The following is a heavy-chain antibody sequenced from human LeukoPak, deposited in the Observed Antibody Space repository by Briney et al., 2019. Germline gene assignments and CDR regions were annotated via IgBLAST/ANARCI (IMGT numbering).Heavy chain of an antibody. J-gene: IGHJ4*02. Sequence: GGSLRLSCAASGFTFSSYGMHWVRQAPGKGLEWVAVIWYDGSNKYCADSVKGRFTISRDNSKNTLYLQMNSLRAEDTAVYYCARDRYSGEGFDYWGQGTLVTVSS. D-gene: IGHD3-10*01. CDR3: ARDRYSGEGFDY. V-gene: IGHV3-33*01. CDR1: GFTFSSYG. CDR2: IWYDGSNK.